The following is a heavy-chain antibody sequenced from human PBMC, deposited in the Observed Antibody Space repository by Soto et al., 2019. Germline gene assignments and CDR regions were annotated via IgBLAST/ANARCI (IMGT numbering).Heavy chain of an antibody. J-gene: IGHJ5*02. CDR1: GYTFTGYY. D-gene: IGHD2-15*01. CDR2: INPNSGGT. CDR3: ARGGFVGVIAVTGDWCDA. Sequence: QVQLVQSGAEVKKPGASVKVSCKASGYTFTGYYMHWVRQAPGQGLEWMGWINPNSGGTNNAQKFQGWVTMTRDTSISTAYMELSRLRSDDTAVYYCARGGFVGVIAVTGDWCDAWGQGTLVTVSS. V-gene: IGHV1-2*04.